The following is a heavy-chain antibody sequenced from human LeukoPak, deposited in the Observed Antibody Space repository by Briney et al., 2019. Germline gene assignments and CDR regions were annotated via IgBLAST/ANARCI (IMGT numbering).Heavy chain of an antibody. J-gene: IGHJ3*02. CDR1: GASMGNYY. CDR3: TKSDGYGLIRI. D-gene: IGHD3-10*01. V-gene: IGHV4-39*07. Sequence: SETLSLTCNVSGASMGNYYWVWIRQPPGKGLEWIGSIYHSGTTYSGSTYYNPSLKSRVTISLDTSKNQFSLKVISMTAADTAVYYCTKSDGYGLIRICGRGTMVAVSS. CDR2: IYHSGTTYSGST.